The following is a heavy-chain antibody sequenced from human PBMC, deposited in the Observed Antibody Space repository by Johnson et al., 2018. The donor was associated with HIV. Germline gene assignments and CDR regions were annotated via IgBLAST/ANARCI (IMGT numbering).Heavy chain of an antibody. Sequence: QVQLVESGGDVVQPGRSLRLSCAASGFTFSTYTMHWVRQAPGKGLEWVAVISFDENNKVYADSVKGRFTISRDNSKNTLFLHMNSRRTEDTAIYYCSRVGVSGYDLAAFDIWGRGTMVTVSS. CDR3: SRVGVSGYDLAAFDI. J-gene: IGHJ3*02. CDR1: GFTFSTYT. D-gene: IGHD5-12*01. CDR2: ISFDENNK. V-gene: IGHV3-30-3*01.